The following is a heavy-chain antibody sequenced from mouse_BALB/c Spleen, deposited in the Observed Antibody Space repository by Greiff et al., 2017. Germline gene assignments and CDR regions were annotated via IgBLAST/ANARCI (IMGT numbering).Heavy chain of an antibody. CDR3: ARGGNWDLAY. Sequence: VQLQQSGPELVKPGASVKISCKASGYSFTGYYMHWVKQSHVKSLEWIGRINPYNGATSYNQNFKDKASLTVDKSSSTAYMELHSLTSEDSAVYYCARGGNWDLAYWGQGTLVTVSA. V-gene: IGHV1-31*01. J-gene: IGHJ3*01. D-gene: IGHD4-1*01. CDR2: INPYNGAT. CDR1: GYSFTGYY.